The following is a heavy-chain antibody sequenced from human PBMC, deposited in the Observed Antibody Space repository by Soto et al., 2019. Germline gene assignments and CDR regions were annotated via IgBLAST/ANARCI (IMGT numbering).Heavy chain of an antibody. D-gene: IGHD6-6*01. CDR3: ARDPTRIAARPSNWFDP. CDR2: IIPIFGTA. CDR1: GGTFSSYA. Sequence: QVQLVQSGAEVKKPGSSVKVSCKASGGTFSSYAISWVRQAPGQGLEWMGGIIPIFGTANYAQKFQGRVTITADESTSTAYMELSRLRSDDTAVYYCARDPTRIAARPSNWFDPWGQGPWSPSPQ. J-gene: IGHJ5*02. V-gene: IGHV1-69*01.